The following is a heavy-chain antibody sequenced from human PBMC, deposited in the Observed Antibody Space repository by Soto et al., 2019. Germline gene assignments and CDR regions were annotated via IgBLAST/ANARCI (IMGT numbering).Heavy chain of an antibody. V-gene: IGHV4-61*01. Sequence: QVQLQESGPGLVQPSETLSLTCTVSGGSVSGASYYWSWIWQPPGKGLEWIGNINHSGATNYNPSLKTRATISVDTSKKQFSLKLRSVTSADTAVYYCARGLDFYGSGSPDLNGYWGQGTLVTVSS. J-gene: IGHJ4*02. CDR2: INHSGAT. CDR1: GGSVSGASYY. D-gene: IGHD3-10*01. CDR3: ARGLDFYGSGSPDLNGY.